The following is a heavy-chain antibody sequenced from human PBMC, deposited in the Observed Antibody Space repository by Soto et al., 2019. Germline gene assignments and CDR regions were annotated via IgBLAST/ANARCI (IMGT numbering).Heavy chain of an antibody. CDR2: IKQERSNK. J-gene: IGHJ3*02. CDR1: GFAFRNSW. D-gene: IGHD2-15*01. CDR3: SKGDCSGGSCYFSAFDI. V-gene: IGHV3-7*01. Sequence: PGGSLRLSCAATGFAFRNSWMNWVRQAPEKELERVANIKQERSNKNYVDSVKGRFTNSRDNAKNLLFLQMISLRAEDTAVYFCSKGDCSGGSCYFSAFDIWGQG.